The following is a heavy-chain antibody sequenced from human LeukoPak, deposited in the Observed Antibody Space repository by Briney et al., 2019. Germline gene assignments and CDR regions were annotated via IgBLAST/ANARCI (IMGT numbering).Heavy chain of an antibody. V-gene: IGHV4-59*01. Sequence: SETLSLTCTVSGGSISSYYWSWIRQPPGKGLEWIGYIYYSGSTNYNPSLKRRVTISVDASKNQFSLKLSSVTAADTAVYYCARDLSSYFDYWGQGTLVTVSS. CDR1: GGSISSYY. CDR3: ARDLSSYFDY. J-gene: IGHJ4*02. CDR2: IYYSGST. D-gene: IGHD2-2*01.